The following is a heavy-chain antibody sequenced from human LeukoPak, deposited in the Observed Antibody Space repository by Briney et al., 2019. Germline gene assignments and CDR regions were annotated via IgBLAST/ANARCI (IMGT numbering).Heavy chain of an antibody. D-gene: IGHD3-3*01. CDR2: ISYDGSNK. Sequence: PGGSLRLSCAASGFTFSSYGMHWVRQAPGKGLEWVAVISYDGSNKYYADSVKGRFTISRDNSKNTLYLQMNSLRAEDTAVYYCAKTYYDFWSGYDDYWGQGTLVTVSS. CDR1: GFTFSSYG. J-gene: IGHJ4*02. V-gene: IGHV3-30*18. CDR3: AKTYYDFWSGYDDY.